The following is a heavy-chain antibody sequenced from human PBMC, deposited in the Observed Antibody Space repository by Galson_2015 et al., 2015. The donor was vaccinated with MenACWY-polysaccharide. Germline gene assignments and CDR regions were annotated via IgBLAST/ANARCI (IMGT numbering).Heavy chain of an antibody. D-gene: IGHD6-19*01. V-gene: IGHV4-59*01. Sequence: SETLSVTCTVSGGSISSYRWTWIRQPPGKGLEWIGYIYYTGTTKYNPSLTSRVTISVDTSKKYFSLKLSSVTAADTAVYYCAGLMAGSPFGWFDPWGQWSLVTVSS. CDR2: IYYTGTT. CDR1: GGSISSYR. CDR3: AGLMAGSPFGWFDP. J-gene: IGHJ5*02.